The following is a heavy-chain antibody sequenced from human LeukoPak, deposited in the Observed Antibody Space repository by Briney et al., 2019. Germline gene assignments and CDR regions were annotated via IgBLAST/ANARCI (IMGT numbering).Heavy chain of an antibody. J-gene: IGHJ4*02. V-gene: IGHV1-2*02. D-gene: IGHD1-1*01. CDR2: SNPNNGAT. CDR1: GYTFSGYN. Sequence: ASVKVSCKASGYTFSGYNIHWVRQAPGQGLEWMGWSNPNNGATHYAQKFQGGVTMTRDPSITTFYMEVSSLTSDDTACYYCARYNWNDVVSALDSWGQGTLVTVSS. CDR3: ARYNWNDVVSALDS.